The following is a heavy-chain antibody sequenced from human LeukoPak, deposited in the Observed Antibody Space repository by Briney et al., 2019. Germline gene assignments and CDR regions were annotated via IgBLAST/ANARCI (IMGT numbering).Heavy chain of an antibody. Sequence: GGSLRFSCAASGFTFSDYYMSWIRQAPGKGLEWVSYISSSGSTIYYADSVKGRFTISRDNAKNSLYLQMNSLRAEDTAVYYCARDGYSGYDFSFDYWGQGTLVTVSS. V-gene: IGHV3-11*01. CDR3: ARDGYSGYDFSFDY. J-gene: IGHJ4*02. CDR1: GFTFSDYY. D-gene: IGHD5-12*01. CDR2: ISSSGSTI.